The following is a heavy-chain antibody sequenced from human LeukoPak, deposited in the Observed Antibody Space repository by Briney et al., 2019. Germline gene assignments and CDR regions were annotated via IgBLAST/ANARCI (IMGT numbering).Heavy chain of an antibody. V-gene: IGHV4-39*01. D-gene: IGHD1-7*01. CDR2: IYYSGST. Sequence: SETLSLTCTVSGGSISSSSYYWGWIRQPPGKGLEWIGSIYYSGSTYYNPSLKSRVTISVDTSKNQFSLKLSSVTAADTAVYYCARQNWNYLPSIFDYWGQGTLVTVSS. CDR3: ARQNWNYLPSIFDY. J-gene: IGHJ4*02. CDR1: GGSISSSSYY.